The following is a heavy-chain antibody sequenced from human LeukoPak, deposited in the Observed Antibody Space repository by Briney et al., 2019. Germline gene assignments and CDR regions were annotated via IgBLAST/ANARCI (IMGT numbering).Heavy chain of an antibody. CDR1: GGSISSYY. V-gene: IGHV4-59*01. Sequence: SETLSLTCTVSGGSISSYYWSWIRQPPGKGLEWIGYIYYSGSTNYNPSLKSRVTISVDTSKNQFSLKLSSVTAADTAVYYCARIIRGYSYGASDYWGQGTLVTVSS. CDR3: ARIIRGYSYGASDY. D-gene: IGHD5-18*01. J-gene: IGHJ4*02. CDR2: IYYSGST.